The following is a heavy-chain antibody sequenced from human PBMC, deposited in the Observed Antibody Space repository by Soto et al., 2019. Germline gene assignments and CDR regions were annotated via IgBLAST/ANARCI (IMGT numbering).Heavy chain of an antibody. V-gene: IGHV4-30-2*01. CDR2: IYHSGTT. CDR1: GGSISSGGDS. CDR3: ARAHYGDYGYGMDV. J-gene: IGHJ6*02. Sequence: SETLSLTCAVSGGSISSGGDSWSWIRQPPGKGLEWIGYIYHSGTTYYNPSLKSRVTISVDRSKNQFSLKLSSATAADTAVYYCARAHYGDYGYGMDVWGQGTTVTVSS. D-gene: IGHD4-17*01.